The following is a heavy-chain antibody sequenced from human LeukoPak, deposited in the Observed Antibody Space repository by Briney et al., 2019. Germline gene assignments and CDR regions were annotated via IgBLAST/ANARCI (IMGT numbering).Heavy chain of an antibody. J-gene: IGHJ4*02. V-gene: IGHV4-4*07. CDR2: IYTSGST. D-gene: IGHD1-26*01. CDR1: GASIIGYF. CDR3: ARVRGSFHRELDY. Sequence: SETLSLTRTVSGASIIGYFWSWIRQPAGKGLEWIGRIYTSGSTNYNPSLKSRVTMSVDTSKNQFSLKLSSVTAADTAVYHCARVRGSFHRELDYWGQGTLVTVSS.